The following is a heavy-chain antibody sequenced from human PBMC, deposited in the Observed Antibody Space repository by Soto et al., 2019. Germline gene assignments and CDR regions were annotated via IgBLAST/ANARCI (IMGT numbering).Heavy chain of an antibody. J-gene: IGHJ5*02. Sequence: SETLSLTCTVSGGSISSYYWSWIRQPPGKGLEWIGYIYYSGSTNYNPSLKGRVTISVDTSKNQFSLKLSSVTAADTAVYYCARDLRELDLGRVIGNWFDPWGQGTLVTVSS. V-gene: IGHV4-59*01. CDR2: IYYSGST. CDR3: ARDLRELDLGRVIGNWFDP. CDR1: GGSISSYY. D-gene: IGHD1-7*01.